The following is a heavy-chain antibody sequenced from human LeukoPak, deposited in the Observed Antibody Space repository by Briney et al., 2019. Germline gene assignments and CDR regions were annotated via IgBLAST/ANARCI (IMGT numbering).Heavy chain of an antibody. CDR1: GGSISSSSYY. CDR2: IYYSGST. J-gene: IGHJ4*02. V-gene: IGHV4-39*07. Sequence: SETLSLTCTVSGGSISSSSYYWGWIRQPPGKGLEWIGSIYYSGSTYYNPSLKSRVTISVDTSKNQFSLKLSSVTAADTAVYCCARRGDPGIGYWGQGTLVTVSS. CDR3: ARRGDPGIGY. D-gene: IGHD2-21*02.